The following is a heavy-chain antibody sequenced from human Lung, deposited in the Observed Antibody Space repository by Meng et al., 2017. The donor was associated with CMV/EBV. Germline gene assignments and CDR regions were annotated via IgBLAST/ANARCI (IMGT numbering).Heavy chain of an antibody. CDR3: ARDDTDA. Sequence: GXSXKISWAASGFTFSRSAIHWIRQAPGKGLEWVAVISSDGDDKYYADSVKGRFTISRDNSKNRLYLQMNSLRVEDTAIYYCARDDTDAWGRGTLVSVSS. V-gene: IGHV3-30-3*01. CDR1: GFTFSRSA. J-gene: IGHJ2*01. CDR2: ISSDGDDK.